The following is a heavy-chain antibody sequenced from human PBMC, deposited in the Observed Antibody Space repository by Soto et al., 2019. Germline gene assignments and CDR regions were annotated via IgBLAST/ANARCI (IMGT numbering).Heavy chain of an antibody. CDR1: GFTFSSYA. J-gene: IGHJ6*03. CDR2: ISGSGGST. CDR3: AKDPFSGYVSTDYYMDV. Sequence: GGSLRLSCAASGFTFSSYAMSWVRQAPGKGLEWVSAISGSGGSTYYADSVKGRFTISRDNSKNTLYLQMNSLRAEDTAVYYCAKDPFSGYVSTDYYMDVWGKGTTVTVSS. D-gene: IGHD5-12*01. V-gene: IGHV3-23*01.